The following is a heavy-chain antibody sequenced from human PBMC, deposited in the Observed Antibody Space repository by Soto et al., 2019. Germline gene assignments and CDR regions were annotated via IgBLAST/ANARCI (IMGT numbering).Heavy chain of an antibody. D-gene: IGHD3-10*01. Sequence: GGSLRLSCAASGFTFSSYWMHWFRQAPGKGLMWVSRINSGGGTSTYADSVKGRFTISRDNAKNTLYLQMNGLRAEDTAVYYCARWFTYGNFDYFDYWGQGTQVTVSS. V-gene: IGHV3-74*01. J-gene: IGHJ4*02. CDR3: ARWFTYGNFDYFDY. CDR2: INSGGGTS. CDR1: GFTFSSYW.